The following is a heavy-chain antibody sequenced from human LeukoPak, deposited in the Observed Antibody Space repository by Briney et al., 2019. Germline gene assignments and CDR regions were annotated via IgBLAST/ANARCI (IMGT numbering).Heavy chain of an antibody. CDR3: AKVIPPRSYFDY. Sequence: ASVKVSCKDSGYTVTSYGISWVRQAPGQGLEWMGWISAYNGNTNYAQKLQGRVTMTTDTSTSTAYMELRRLRSDDTAVYYFAKVIPPRSYFDYRGQGTLVPVTS. V-gene: IGHV1-18*01. J-gene: IGHJ4*02. CDR2: ISAYNGNT. CDR1: GYTVTSYG.